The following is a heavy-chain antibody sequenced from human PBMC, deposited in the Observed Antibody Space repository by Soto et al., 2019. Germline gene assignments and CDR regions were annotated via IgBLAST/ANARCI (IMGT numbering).Heavy chain of an antibody. D-gene: IGHD3-9*01. V-gene: IGHV1-8*01. CDR3: ARGGPSLRYFDWLQNWFDP. CDR2: MNPNSGNT. J-gene: IGHJ5*02. CDR1: GYTFTSYD. Sequence: ASVKVSCKASGYTFTSYDINWVRQATGQGLEWMGWMNPNSGNTGYAQKFQGRVTMTRNTSISTAYMELSSLGSEDTAVYYCARGGPSLRYFDWLQNWFDPWGQGTLVTVSS.